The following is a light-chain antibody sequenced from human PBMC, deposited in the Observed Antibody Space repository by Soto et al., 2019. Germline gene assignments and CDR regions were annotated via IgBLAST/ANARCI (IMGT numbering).Light chain of an antibody. CDR1: QSVVSSH. J-gene: IGKJ1*01. V-gene: IGKV3-20*01. CDR2: GVS. Sequence: EIVLTQSPGTLSLSPGERATLSCRASQSVVSSHLAWYQQKPGQAPRLLIYGVSSRATGSPARFSGSGSGTDFTVSISGMAPEEVAVYCCQQYEIAPNSVGQGTKVEI. CDR3: QQYEIAPNS.